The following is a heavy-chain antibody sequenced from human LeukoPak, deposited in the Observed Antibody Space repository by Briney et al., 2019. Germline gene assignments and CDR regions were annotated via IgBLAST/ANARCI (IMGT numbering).Heavy chain of an antibody. CDR2: INQDGSEK. V-gene: IGHV3-7*01. CDR3: ARDGVRDGLYFDY. J-gene: IGHJ4*02. CDR1: GFTLSSYA. Sequence: GGSLRLSCAASGFTLSSYAMSWVRQAPGKGLEWVANINQDGSEKQYVDSVKGRFTISRDNAKNSLYLQMNSLRAEDTAVYYCARDGVRDGLYFDYWGQGTLVTVSS. D-gene: IGHD5-24*01.